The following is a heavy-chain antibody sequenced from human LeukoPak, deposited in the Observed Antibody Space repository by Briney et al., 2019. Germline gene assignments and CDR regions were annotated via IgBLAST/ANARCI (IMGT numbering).Heavy chain of an antibody. D-gene: IGHD1-7*01. J-gene: IGHJ2*01. V-gene: IGHV1-69*05. CDR1: GGTFSSYA. Sequence: ASVKVSCKASGGTFSSYAISWVRQAPGQGLEWMGGIIPIFGTANYAQKFQGRVTVTTDESTSTAYMELSSLRSEDTAVYYCASSYNWNYPWYFDLWGRGTLVTVSS. CDR3: ASSYNWNYPWYFDL. CDR2: IIPIFGTA.